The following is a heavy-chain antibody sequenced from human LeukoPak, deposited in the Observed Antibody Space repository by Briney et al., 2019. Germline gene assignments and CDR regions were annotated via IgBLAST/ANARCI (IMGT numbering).Heavy chain of an antibody. CDR1: GLSFSDNY. Sequence: AGSLRLSCAASGLSFSDNYMGWLRQPPGKGLEWLSYINSDGSMTKYTASVQGRFTISRDNAKRSVFLQMNNLRANDTARYYCAKGSHGWTFDVWGQGSQVTVSS. CDR2: INSDGSMT. CDR3: AKGSHGWTFDV. J-gene: IGHJ4*02. V-gene: IGHV3-11*01. D-gene: IGHD2-2*03.